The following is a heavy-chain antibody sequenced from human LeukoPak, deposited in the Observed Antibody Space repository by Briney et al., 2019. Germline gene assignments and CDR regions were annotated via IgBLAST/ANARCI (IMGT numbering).Heavy chain of an antibody. D-gene: IGHD5-18*01. Sequence: GESLKISCQGSGYSFTSSWIGWVRQMPGKGLEWMGIIYPGDSDTTYSPSFQGHVTISADKSIATVYLQWSSLKASDTAMYYCARARVDTAMADFDYWGQGTLVTVSS. CDR2: IYPGDSDT. CDR3: ARARVDTAMADFDY. J-gene: IGHJ4*02. V-gene: IGHV5-51*01. CDR1: GYSFTSSW.